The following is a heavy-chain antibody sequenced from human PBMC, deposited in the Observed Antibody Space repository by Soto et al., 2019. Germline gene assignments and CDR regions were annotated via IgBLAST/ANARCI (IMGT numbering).Heavy chain of an antibody. J-gene: IGHJ6*02. Sequence: SVKVSCKASGGTFSSYAISWVRQAPGQGLEWMGGIIPIFGTANYAQKFQGRVTITADESTSTAYMELSSLRSEDTAVYYCARGSAVGLRYFDWFPYYYGMDVWGQGTTVTVS. CDR2: IIPIFGTA. CDR1: GGTFSSYA. CDR3: ARGSAVGLRYFDWFPYYYGMDV. V-gene: IGHV1-69*13. D-gene: IGHD3-9*01.